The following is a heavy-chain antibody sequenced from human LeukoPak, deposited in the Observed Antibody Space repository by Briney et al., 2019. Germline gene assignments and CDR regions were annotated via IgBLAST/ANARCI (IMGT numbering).Heavy chain of an antibody. CDR3: GREVYDSSGYDYYRHAFDI. J-gene: IGHJ3*02. CDR2: INVGVRTT. CDR1: GFTFSTYW. D-gene: IGHD3-22*01. Sequence: QPGGSLRLSCSASGFTFSTYWMHCVRQAPGTGLVWVLPINVGVRTTTHPDSVKGRFTNSRDKATSTLYLQVHSLRVEEAAVYYCGREVYDSSGYDYYRHAFDIWGRGTMVTVSS. V-gene: IGHV3-74*01.